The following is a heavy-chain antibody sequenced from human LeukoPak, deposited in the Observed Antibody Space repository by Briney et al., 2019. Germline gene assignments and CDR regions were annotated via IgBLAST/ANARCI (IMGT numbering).Heavy chain of an antibody. V-gene: IGHV3-20*04. J-gene: IGHJ3*02. CDR1: GFTFDDFG. D-gene: IGHD5-12*01. CDR3: ARKWLSNAFDI. CDR2: INWNGGRT. Sequence: GGSLRLSRAASGFTFDDFGMSWVRQVPGKGLEWVSGINWNGGRTGYADSVKGRFTISRDNAKKSLYLQMNSLRAEDTALYYCARKWLSNAFDIWGQGTMVTVSS.